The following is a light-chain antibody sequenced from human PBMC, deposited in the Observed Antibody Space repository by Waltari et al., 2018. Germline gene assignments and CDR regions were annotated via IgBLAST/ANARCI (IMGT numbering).Light chain of an antibody. V-gene: IGKV3-11*01. CDR2: HAS. J-gene: IGKJ3*01. CDR1: QSVSSY. CDR3: QQRSNWLLT. Sequence: EIVLTQPPAPLSLSPGERAPLSCRASQSVSSYLAWYQQKPGQAPRLLIYHASNRATGIPARFSGSGSGTDFTLTISSLEPEDFAVYYCQQRSNWLLTFGPGTKVDIK.